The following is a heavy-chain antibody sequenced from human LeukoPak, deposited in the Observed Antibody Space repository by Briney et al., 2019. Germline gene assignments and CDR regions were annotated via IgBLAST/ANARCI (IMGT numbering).Heavy chain of an antibody. Sequence: PGGSLRLSCVVSGFTFSSYEMKWVRQAPGMGLEWVSYICSRGSYIYYAESVKGRFTISRDNAKNSLYLQMNSLRAEDTAVYYCARDLYYFGSGSYVPGLPDYWGQGTLVTVSS. CDR2: ICSRGSYI. D-gene: IGHD3-10*01. CDR1: GFTFSSYE. V-gene: IGHV3-48*03. CDR3: ARDLYYFGSGSYVPGLPDY. J-gene: IGHJ4*02.